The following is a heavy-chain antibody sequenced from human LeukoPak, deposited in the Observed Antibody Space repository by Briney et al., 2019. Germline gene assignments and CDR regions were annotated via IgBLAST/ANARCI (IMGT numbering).Heavy chain of an antibody. CDR1: GGSISSYY. V-gene: IGHV4-59*01. D-gene: IGHD5-24*01. CDR3: ARASNPMATIRGASGPIDY. Sequence: KSSETLSLTCTVSGGSISSYYWSWIRQPPGKGLEWIGYIYYSGSTNYNPSLKSRVTISVDTSKNQFSLKLSSVTAADTAVYYCARASNPMATIRGASGPIDYWGQGTLVTVSS. CDR2: IYYSGST. J-gene: IGHJ4*02.